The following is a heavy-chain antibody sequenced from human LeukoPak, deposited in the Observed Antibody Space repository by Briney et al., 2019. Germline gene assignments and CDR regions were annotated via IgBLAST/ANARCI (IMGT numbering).Heavy chain of an antibody. D-gene: IGHD3-22*01. V-gene: IGHV4-31*03. Sequence: PSETLSLTCTVSGGSINSDTYYWTWIRQHPGKGLEWFGYNYYSGNTYYNPSLKSRVTISIDTSKNQFSLKLSSVTAADTAVYYCARTYYYDSSGYYSHIDYWGQGTLVTVSS. CDR3: ARTYYYDSSGYYSHIDY. CDR1: GGSINSDTYY. CDR2: NYYSGNT. J-gene: IGHJ4*02.